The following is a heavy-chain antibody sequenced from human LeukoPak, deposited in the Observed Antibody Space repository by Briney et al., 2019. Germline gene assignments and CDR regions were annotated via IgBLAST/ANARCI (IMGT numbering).Heavy chain of an antibody. V-gene: IGHV4-34*01. CDR3: ARMEGRYCSSTSCYPYYFDY. Sequence: PSETLSLTCAVYGGSFSGYYWSWIRQPPGKGLEWIGEINHSGSTNYNPSLKSRVTISVDTSKNQFSLKLSSVTAADTAVYYCARMEGRYCSSTSCYPYYFDYWGQGTLVTVSS. J-gene: IGHJ4*02. CDR1: GGSFSGYY. CDR2: INHSGST. D-gene: IGHD2-2*01.